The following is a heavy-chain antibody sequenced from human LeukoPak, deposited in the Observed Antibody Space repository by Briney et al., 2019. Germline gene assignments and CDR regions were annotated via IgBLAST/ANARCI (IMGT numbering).Heavy chain of an antibody. J-gene: IGHJ4*02. D-gene: IGHD3-10*01. CDR2: IHNSGTT. CDR3: ARRYYYNLGSFPFDF. CDR1: GFIFDTYC. Sequence: GSLRLSCAASGFIFDTYCMNWVRQAPGKGLEWIGEIHNSGTTNYNPSLNSRVTISEDTSKNQFYLNLSSVTAADTAVYFCARRYYYNLGSFPFDFWGQGTLVTVSS. V-gene: IGHV4-34*01.